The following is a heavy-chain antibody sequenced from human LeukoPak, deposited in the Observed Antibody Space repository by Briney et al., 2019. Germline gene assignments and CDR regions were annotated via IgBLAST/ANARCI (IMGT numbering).Heavy chain of an antibody. J-gene: IGHJ4*02. CDR1: GYTFTSYG. CDR2: ISGYNGNT. V-gene: IGHV1-18*01. D-gene: IGHD5-18*01. CDR3: ARVQYSYGREDY. Sequence: ASVKVSCKASGYTFTSYGISWVRQAPGQGLEWMGWISGYNGNTNYAQKLQGRVTMTTDTSTSTAYMELRSLRSDDTAVYYCARVQYSYGREDYWGQGTLVTVSS.